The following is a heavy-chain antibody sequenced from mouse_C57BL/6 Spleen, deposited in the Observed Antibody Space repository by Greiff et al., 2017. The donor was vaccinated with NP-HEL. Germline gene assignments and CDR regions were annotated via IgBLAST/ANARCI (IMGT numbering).Heavy chain of an antibody. V-gene: IGHV2-3*01. CDR3: AKGITTDY. CDR1: GFSLTSYC. D-gene: IGHD2-4*01. J-gene: IGHJ2*01. CDR2: IWGDGST. Sequence: VKLVESGPGLVAPSPSLSITCTASGFSLTSYCVSWVRQPPGKGLEWLGVIWGDGSTNYHAAVKSRLSISKDNSKSQVFLKLNSLQSDDTATYYCAKGITTDYWGQGTTLTVSS.